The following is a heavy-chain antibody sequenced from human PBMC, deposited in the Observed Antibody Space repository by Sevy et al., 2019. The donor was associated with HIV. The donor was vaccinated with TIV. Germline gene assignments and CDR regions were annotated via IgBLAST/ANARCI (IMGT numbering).Heavy chain of an antibody. J-gene: IGHJ4*02. V-gene: IGHV4-59*01. CDR1: GGSISSYY. D-gene: IGHD2-21*01. Sequence: QSQTLSLTCSVSGGSISSYYWNWIRQPPRKGLERIGYIYSSGSTNYNPSLKSRVTISVDMSKNQFSLKLSSVTAADTAVYYCARSHLAFCGGDCFSPYYFDSWGQGTLVTVSS. CDR3: ARSHLAFCGGDCFSPYYFDS. CDR2: IYSSGST.